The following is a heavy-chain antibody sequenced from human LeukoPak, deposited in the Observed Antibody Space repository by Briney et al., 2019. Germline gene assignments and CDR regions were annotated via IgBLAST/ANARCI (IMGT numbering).Heavy chain of an antibody. CDR1: GYTLTELS. CDR2: FDPEDGET. D-gene: IGHD1-26*01. Sequence: ASVKVSCKVSGYTLTELSMHWVRQAPGKGLEWMGGFDPEDGETIYAQKFQGRVTMTTDTSTNTAYMELRSLRPDDTAVYYCARDIEIVGASFDYWGQGTLVTVSS. CDR3: ARDIEIVGASFDY. V-gene: IGHV1-24*01. J-gene: IGHJ4*02.